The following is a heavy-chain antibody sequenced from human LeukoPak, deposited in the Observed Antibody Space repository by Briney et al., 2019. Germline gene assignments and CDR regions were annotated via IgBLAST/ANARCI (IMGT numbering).Heavy chain of an antibody. J-gene: IGHJ4*02. D-gene: IGHD6-13*01. CDR3: AHRIAPGGTFDY. CDR2: IYWNDDK. Sequence: SGPTLVNPTQTLTLTCSFSGFSLSTRGVGVGWIRQPPGKALEWLALIYWNDDKLYSPSLKSRLTITKDTSKNQVVLTLANMDPVDTATYYCAHRIAPGGTFDYWGQGALVTVSS. CDR1: GFSLSTRGVG. V-gene: IGHV2-5*01.